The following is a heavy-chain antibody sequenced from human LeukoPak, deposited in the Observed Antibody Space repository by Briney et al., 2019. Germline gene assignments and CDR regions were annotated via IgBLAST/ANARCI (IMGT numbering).Heavy chain of an antibody. D-gene: IGHD2-15*01. CDR2: INHSGST. J-gene: IGHJ4*02. CDR3: ARGLGSGGPSPFDY. Sequence: GSLRLSCVASGFILSSSEMNWVRQTPGKGLEWIGEINHSGSTNYNPSLKSRVTISVDTSKNQFSLKLSSVTAADTAVYYCARGLGSGGPSPFDYWGQGTLVTVSS. CDR1: GFILSSSE. V-gene: IGHV4-34*01.